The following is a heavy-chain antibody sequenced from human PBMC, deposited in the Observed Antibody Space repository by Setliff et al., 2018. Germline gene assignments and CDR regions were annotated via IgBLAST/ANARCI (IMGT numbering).Heavy chain of an antibody. V-gene: IGHV3-48*03. J-gene: IGHJ5*01. CDR3: ATGPRDSRNYLTWLGS. D-gene: IGHD3-22*01. CDR2: INAWGTSM. CDR1: GFTFSNHG. Sequence: GGSLRLSCEASGFTFSNHGMNWVRQAPGKGLEWVAYINAWGTSMYYADSVKGRFSISRDNAKNSLFLQMHNLKTEDTGFYYCATGPRDSRNYLTWLGSWGQGTLVTVSS.